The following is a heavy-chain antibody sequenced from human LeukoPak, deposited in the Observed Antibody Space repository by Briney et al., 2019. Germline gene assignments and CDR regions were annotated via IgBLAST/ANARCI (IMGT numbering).Heavy chain of an antibody. D-gene: IGHD4/OR15-4a*01. CDR1: GFTFSSYS. J-gene: IGHJ4*02. CDR2: ISSSSSYI. V-gene: IGHV3-21*04. Sequence: GSLRLSCAASGFTFSSYSMNWVRQAPGKGLEWVSSISSSSSYIYYADSVKGRFTISRDNSKNTLYLQMNSLRAEDTAVYYCARRAGAYSHPYDYWGQGTLVTVSS. CDR3: ARRAGAYSHPYDY.